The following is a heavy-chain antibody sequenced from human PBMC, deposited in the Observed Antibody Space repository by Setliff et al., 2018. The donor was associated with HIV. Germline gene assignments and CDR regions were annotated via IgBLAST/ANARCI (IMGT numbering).Heavy chain of an antibody. D-gene: IGHD3-10*01. CDR3: ARDRHSSGLGSYGP. Sequence: SETLSLTCTISGGSFGVYRWSWIRQSAGRGLEWIGRIDSSGTTDYKPSPKGRVAISVDTSRNQFSLRVTSVTAADTAVYFCARDRHSSGLGSYGPWGPGILVTVPQ. CDR2: IDSSGTT. CDR1: GGSFGVYR. V-gene: IGHV4-4*07. J-gene: IGHJ5*02.